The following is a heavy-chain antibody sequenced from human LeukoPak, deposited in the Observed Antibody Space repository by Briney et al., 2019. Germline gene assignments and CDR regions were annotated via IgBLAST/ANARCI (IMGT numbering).Heavy chain of an antibody. CDR2: ISYDGSNK. J-gene: IGHJ4*02. D-gene: IGHD3-10*01. CDR3: APYGDDY. CDR1: GFTFSSYG. V-gene: IGHV3-30*03. Sequence: PGGSLRLSCAASGFTFSSYGMHWVRQAPGKGLEWVAVISYDGSNKYYADSVKGRFTISRDNSKNTLYLQMNSLRAEDTAVYYCAPYGDDYWGQGTLVTVSS.